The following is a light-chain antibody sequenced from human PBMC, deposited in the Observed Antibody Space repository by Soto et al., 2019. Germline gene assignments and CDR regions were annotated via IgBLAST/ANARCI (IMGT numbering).Light chain of an antibody. CDR1: SDDVGGYNY. V-gene: IGLV2-14*01. CDR2: QVS. Sequence: QSALTQPASVSGSPGQPISISCTGSSDDVGGYNYVSWYQQRPGKAPKLLIYQVSTRPSGVSDRFSGSKSDNTASLTISGLQPEDEGDYDCSSYTVGTTVVFVGGTTLTVL. J-gene: IGLJ2*01. CDR3: SSYTVGTTVV.